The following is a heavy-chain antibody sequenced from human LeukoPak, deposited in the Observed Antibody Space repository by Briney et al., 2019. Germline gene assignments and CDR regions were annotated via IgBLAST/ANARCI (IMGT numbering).Heavy chain of an antibody. Sequence: PGGSLRLSCAASGFTFSSYAMSWVRQAPGKGLVWVSRINSDGSSTSYADSVKGRFAISRDNAKNTLYLQMNSLRAEDTAVYYCARGSKILEWLFQHTYYYYGMDVWGQGTTVTVSS. V-gene: IGHV3-74*01. CDR3: ARGSKILEWLFQHTYYYYGMDV. CDR2: INSDGSST. D-gene: IGHD3-3*01. J-gene: IGHJ6*02. CDR1: GFTFSSYA.